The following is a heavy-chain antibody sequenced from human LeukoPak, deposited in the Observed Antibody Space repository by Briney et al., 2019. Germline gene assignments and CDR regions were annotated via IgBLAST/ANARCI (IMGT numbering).Heavy chain of an antibody. V-gene: IGHV4-31*03. CDR2: IYYSGST. CDR1: GGSIRGGGYN. D-gene: IGHD6-13*01. J-gene: IGHJ4*02. Sequence: LLLNRTVPGGSIRGGGYNWSWIRPHQGEGLEWIGYIYYSGSTYYNPSLKSRVTISIDTSQNQFCLKLSSATAADTAVYYCARGSNWCYFDYWGQGTLVTVSS. CDR3: ARGSNWCYFDY.